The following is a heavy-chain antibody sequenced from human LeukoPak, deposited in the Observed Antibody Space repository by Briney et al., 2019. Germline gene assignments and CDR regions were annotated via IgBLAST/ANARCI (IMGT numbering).Heavy chain of an antibody. D-gene: IGHD4-23*01. CDR1: GDSISSSNW. CDR2: IHPSGST. J-gene: IGHJ4*02. V-gene: IGHV4-4*02. Sequence: ASETLSLTCAVSGDSISSSNWWTWVRQPPGKGLEWIGEIHPSGSTNYNPSLKSRVTISVDKSKNQSSLKLSSVTAADTAVYYCARNGGNSDVDYWGQGTLVTVYS. CDR3: ARNGGNSDVDY.